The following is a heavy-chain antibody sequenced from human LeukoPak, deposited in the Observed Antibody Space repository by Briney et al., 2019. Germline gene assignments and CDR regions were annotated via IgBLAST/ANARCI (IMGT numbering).Heavy chain of an antibody. CDR1: GFTFSSYA. CDR2: ISGSGGST. D-gene: IGHD6-19*01. J-gene: IGHJ4*02. Sequence: PGGSLRLPCAASGFTFSSYAMSWVRQAPGKGLEWVSAISGSGGSTYYADYVKARITISRNNSKNTPDLQMNSVRAEDAAVYYCAKDHRSGWYTTDENYGGQGTLVTVSS. V-gene: IGHV3-23*01. CDR3: AKDHRSGWYTTDENY.